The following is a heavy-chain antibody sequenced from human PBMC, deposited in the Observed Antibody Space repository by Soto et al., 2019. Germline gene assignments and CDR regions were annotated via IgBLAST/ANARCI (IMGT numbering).Heavy chain of an antibody. CDR2: ISYDGSNK. V-gene: IGHV3-30*19. Sequence: QVQLVESGGGVVQPGRSLRLSCAASGFTFSTYGMHWVRQAPGKGLEWVAVISYDGSNKYYADSVKGRFTISRDNSKNTVYLQMNSLKAEDTAVYYCASNLRRYSGSYTPDYWGQGTLVTVSS. D-gene: IGHD1-26*01. J-gene: IGHJ4*02. CDR1: GFTFSTYG. CDR3: ASNLRRYSGSYTPDY.